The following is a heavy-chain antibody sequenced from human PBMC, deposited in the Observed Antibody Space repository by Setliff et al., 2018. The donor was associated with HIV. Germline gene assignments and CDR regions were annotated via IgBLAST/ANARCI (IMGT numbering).Heavy chain of an antibody. Sequence: ASVKVSCKASGFTFSKSAIHWVRQAPGQRLELMAWINAANGHAKYSQKFQGRVTITRDTSATIAYMKLSSLTSEDTALYFCARTDYDSGKSVLDSWGQGTLVTVSS. CDR1: GFTFSKSA. D-gene: IGHD3-10*01. V-gene: IGHV1-3*01. CDR3: ARTDYDSGKSVLDS. CDR2: INAANGHA. J-gene: IGHJ5*01.